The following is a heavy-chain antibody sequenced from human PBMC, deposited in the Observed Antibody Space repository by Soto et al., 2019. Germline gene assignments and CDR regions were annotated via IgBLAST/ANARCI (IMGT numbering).Heavy chain of an antibody. CDR1: GFTFSSYD. J-gene: IGHJ6*02. CDR2: IGTAGDT. CDR3: ARGDKGYYYYYYGMDV. V-gene: IGHV3-13*01. Sequence: GGSLRLSCAASGFTFSSYDMHWVRQATGKGLEWVSAIGTAGDTYYPGSVKGRFTISRENAKNSLYLQMNSLRAGDTAVYYCARGDKGYYYYYYGMDVWGQGTTVTVSS.